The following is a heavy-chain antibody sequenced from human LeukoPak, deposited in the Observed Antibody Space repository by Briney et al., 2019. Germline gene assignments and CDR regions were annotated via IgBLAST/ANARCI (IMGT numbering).Heavy chain of an antibody. CDR1: GYTFAHYW. D-gene: IGHD6-6*01. V-gene: IGHV5-51*01. CDR3: ARRGGSSSSVDF. J-gene: IGHJ4*02. Sequence: GESLKISFTASGYTFAHYWIGWVRQMPGKGLEWMGLIYPADADTRYSPSFQGQVTLSADKSMSTAYLHWSSLKASDTAVYYCARRGGSSSSVDFWGQGTLVIVSS. CDR2: IYPADADT.